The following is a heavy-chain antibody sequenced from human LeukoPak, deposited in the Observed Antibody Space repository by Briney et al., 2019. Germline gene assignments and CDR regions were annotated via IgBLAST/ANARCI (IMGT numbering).Heavy chain of an antibody. CDR2: VSGSGGST. J-gene: IGHJ4*02. Sequence: GGSLRLSCAASGFTFSSYAMSWVRQAPGKGLEWVSAVSGSGGSTYYADSVKGRFTISRDNSKNTLYLQMNSLRAEDTAVYYCAKDHNYYDSSGYSDYWGQGTLVTVSS. V-gene: IGHV3-23*01. D-gene: IGHD3-22*01. CDR3: AKDHNYYDSSGYSDY. CDR1: GFTFSSYA.